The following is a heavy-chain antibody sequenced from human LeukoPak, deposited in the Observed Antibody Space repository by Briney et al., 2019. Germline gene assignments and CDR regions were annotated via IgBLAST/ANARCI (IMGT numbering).Heavy chain of an antibody. V-gene: IGHV4-61*02. CDR1: GGSISSGSYY. D-gene: IGHD3-22*01. CDR3: ARGIVVDSFDY. Sequence: SETLSPTCTVSGGSISSGSYYWSWIRQPAGKGLEWIGRIYTSGSTNYDPSLKSRVAISVDTSKNQFSLKLSSVTAADTAVYYCARGIVVDSFDYWGQGTLVTVSS. CDR2: IYTSGST. J-gene: IGHJ4*02.